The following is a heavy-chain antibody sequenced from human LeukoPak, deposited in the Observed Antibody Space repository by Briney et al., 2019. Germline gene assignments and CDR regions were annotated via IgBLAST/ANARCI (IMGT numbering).Heavy chain of an antibody. CDR1: GGSISSSSYY. Sequence: SETLSLTCTVSGGSISSSSYYWGWIRQPPGKGLEWIGSLYYSGSTYYNPSLKSRVTLSVDTSKNQFSLKLSSVTAADTAVYYCARGGNYYDSSGYGDDAFDIWGQGTMVTVSS. D-gene: IGHD3-22*01. V-gene: IGHV4-39*07. J-gene: IGHJ3*02. CDR3: ARGGNYYDSSGYGDDAFDI. CDR2: LYYSGST.